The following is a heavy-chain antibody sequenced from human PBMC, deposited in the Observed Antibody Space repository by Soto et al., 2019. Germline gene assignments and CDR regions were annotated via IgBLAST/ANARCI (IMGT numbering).Heavy chain of an antibody. V-gene: IGHV4-59*01. Sequence: SETLSLTCTVSGGSISSYYWSWIRQPPGKGLEWIGYIYYSGSTNYNPSLKSRVTISVDTSKNQFSLKLSSVTAADTAVYYCARMVYDRRVPSFQHWGQGTLVTVSS. CDR3: ARMVYDRRVPSFQH. J-gene: IGHJ1*01. CDR2: IYYSGST. CDR1: GGSISSYY. D-gene: IGHD3-10*02.